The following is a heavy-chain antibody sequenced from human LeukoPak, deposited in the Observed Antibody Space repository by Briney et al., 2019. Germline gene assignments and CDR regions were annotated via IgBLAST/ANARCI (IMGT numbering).Heavy chain of an antibody. CDR3: ARSDYYDGSGYYYFDY. CDR1: GYTFTIYD. J-gene: IGHJ4*02. Sequence: ASVKVSCKASGYTFTIYDINWVRQAPGQGLEWVGWVNPNSGGTVYAQNFQGRVTMTRDTSIGTAYMELNSLRSEDTAVYYCARSDYYDGSGYYYFDYWGQGTLVTVSS. V-gene: IGHV1-8*01. D-gene: IGHD3-22*01. CDR2: VNPNSGGT.